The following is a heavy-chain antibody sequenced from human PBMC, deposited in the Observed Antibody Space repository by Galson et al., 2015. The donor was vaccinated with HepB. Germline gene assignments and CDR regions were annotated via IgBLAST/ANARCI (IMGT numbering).Heavy chain of an antibody. CDR3: ARLTVTTYTEYFQH. CDR2: ISGSGGST. V-gene: IGHV3-23*01. Sequence: SLRLSCAASGFTFSNYVMSWVRQAPGKGLEWVSSISGSGGSTYYADSVKGRFTISRDNSKNTLYLRMSSLRAEDTAVYYCARLTVTTYTEYFQHWGQGTLVTVSS. J-gene: IGHJ1*01. D-gene: IGHD4-17*01. CDR1: GFTFSNYV.